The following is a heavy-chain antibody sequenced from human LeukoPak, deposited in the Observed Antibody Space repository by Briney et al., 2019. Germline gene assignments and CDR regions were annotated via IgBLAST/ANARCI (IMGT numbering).Heavy chain of an antibody. CDR1: GFTFSSYA. J-gene: IGHJ4*02. CDR2: ISGSGGST. Sequence: PGGSLRLSCAASGFTFSSYAMSWVRQAPGKGLEWVSAISGSGGSTYYADSVKGQFTISRDNSKNTLYLQMNSLRAEDTAVYYCAKVTPYYYDSSGNSYWGQGTLVTVSS. D-gene: IGHD3-22*01. CDR3: AKVTPYYYDSSGNSY. V-gene: IGHV3-23*01.